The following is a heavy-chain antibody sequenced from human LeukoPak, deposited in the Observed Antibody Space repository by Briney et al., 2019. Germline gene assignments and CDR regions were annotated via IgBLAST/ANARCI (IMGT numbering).Heavy chain of an antibody. CDR2: ISGSGGST. V-gene: IGHV3-23*01. CDR1: RFIFRSYA. J-gene: IGHJ4*02. D-gene: IGHD6-19*01. Sequence: GGSLRLSCAASRFIFRSYAMSWVRQAPGKGLEWVSGISGSGGSTHYADSVQGRFTISRDNSKNTLYLQMNSLRAEDTAIYYCAKVYNGWYYFDYWGQGTLVTVSS. CDR3: AKVYNGWYYFDY.